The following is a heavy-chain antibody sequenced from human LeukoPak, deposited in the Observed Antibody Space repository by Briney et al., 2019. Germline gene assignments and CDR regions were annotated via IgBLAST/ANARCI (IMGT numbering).Heavy chain of an antibody. V-gene: IGHV5-51*01. Sequence: GESLKISCKGSGYSFTSYWISWVRQMPGKGLEWMGIIYPGDSDTRYSPSFQGQVTISADKSISTAYLQWSSLKASDTAMYYCARQNYYYGSGSYYKELDWFDPWGQGTLVTVSS. CDR3: ARQNYYYGSGSYYKELDWFDP. D-gene: IGHD3-10*01. CDR2: IYPGDSDT. CDR1: GYSFTSYW. J-gene: IGHJ5*02.